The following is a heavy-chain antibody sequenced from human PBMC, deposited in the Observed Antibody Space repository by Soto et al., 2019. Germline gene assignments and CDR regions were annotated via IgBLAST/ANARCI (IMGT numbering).Heavy chain of an antibody. CDR1: GDSISSYY. CDR2: INHSGRT. V-gene: IGHV4-34*01. J-gene: IGHJ5*01. D-gene: IGHD2-8*01. Sequence: SDTLALTCTVSGDSISSYYCSWIRQPPGKGLEWIGEINHSGRTNYNPSLKSRVTISVDTSKNQFSLHLNSVTPDDTAVYYCVRLIGHSWLDSWGQGTLVTAPQ. CDR3: VRLIGHSWLDS.